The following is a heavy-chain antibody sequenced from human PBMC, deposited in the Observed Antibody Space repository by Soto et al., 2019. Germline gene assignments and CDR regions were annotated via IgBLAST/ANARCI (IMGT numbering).Heavy chain of an antibody. J-gene: IGHJ4*01. Sequence: EVQLEESGGVVVMPGGSLRLSCAASGFTFHNAWRNWVRQPPGGGLEWVGRIRSQSDGGSGDYAAPVKGRFVVSRDDSKNIVYLQMNSLKIEDTAVYYCTTATRNTVQAVRFDFWGHGTLVTSSS. CDR3: TTATRNTVQAVRFDF. CDR1: GFTFHNAW. V-gene: IGHV3-15*07. CDR2: IRSQSDGGSG. D-gene: IGHD2-15*01.